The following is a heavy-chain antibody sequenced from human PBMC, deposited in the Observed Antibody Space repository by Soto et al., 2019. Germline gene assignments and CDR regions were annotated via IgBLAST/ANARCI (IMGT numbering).Heavy chain of an antibody. CDR2: ISNDGGNE. D-gene: IGHD6-13*01. J-gene: IGHJ5*01. Sequence: SLRLSCAASGFTFSNYGMHWVRQAPGKGLDWVAVISNDGGNEYYADSVKGRFTISRDNSKNTLYLQMNSLRVESTAVYFCAKEGGDSSIWVPFDSWGQGTLVTVSS. CDR1: GFTFSNYG. CDR3: AKEGGDSSIWVPFDS. V-gene: IGHV3-30*18.